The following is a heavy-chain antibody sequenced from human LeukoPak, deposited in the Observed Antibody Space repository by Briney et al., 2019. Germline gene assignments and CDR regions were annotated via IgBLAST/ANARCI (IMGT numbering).Heavy chain of an antibody. J-gene: IGHJ6*03. D-gene: IGHD3-10*01. V-gene: IGHV4-39*01. Sequence: PSETLSLTCTVSGGSISSSSYYWGWIRQPPGKGLKWIGSIYYSGSTYYNPSLKSRVTISVDTSKNQFSLKLSSVTAADTAVYYCARLSDPAYYYGSGSYRYYYYYMDVWGKGTTVTISS. CDR1: GGSISSSSYY. CDR3: ARLSDPAYYYGSGSYRYYYYYMDV. CDR2: IYYSGST.